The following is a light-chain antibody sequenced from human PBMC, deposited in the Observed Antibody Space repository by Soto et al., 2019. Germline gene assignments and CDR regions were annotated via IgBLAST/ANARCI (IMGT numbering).Light chain of an antibody. CDR2: KAS. J-gene: IGKJ5*01. CDR3: LQYSGSSYT. V-gene: IGKV1-5*03. Sequence: DIQLTQSPSVLSASVGDTVTITCRASQTISSWLAWYQQKPGKAPKLLIYKASTLKSGVPSRFSGSGSGTEFTLTISSLQPDDFATYYCLQYSGSSYTFGQGTRLEI. CDR1: QTISSW.